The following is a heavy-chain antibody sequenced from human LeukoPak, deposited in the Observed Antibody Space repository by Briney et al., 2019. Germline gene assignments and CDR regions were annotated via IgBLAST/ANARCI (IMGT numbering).Heavy chain of an antibody. CDR1: AVSFISSSHH. CDR3: RTTYNPSLDGRVTVSLDTSANQFSLQLNSVTAADTAVYYCVRHDGRGGATMGAFDS. V-gene: IGHV4-39*01. CDR2: VYYGRTT. D-gene: IGHD2-21*01. J-gene: IGHJ5*01. Sequence: SETLSLTCTVSAVSFISSSHHWGWIRQSPGKGLEWIGSVYYGRTTYNPSLDGRVTVSLDTSANQLSLQLNSVTAADTAVYYGRTTYNPSLDGRVTVSLDTSANQFSLQLNSVTAADTAVYYCVRHDGRGGATMGAFDSWGQGSLVTVSS.